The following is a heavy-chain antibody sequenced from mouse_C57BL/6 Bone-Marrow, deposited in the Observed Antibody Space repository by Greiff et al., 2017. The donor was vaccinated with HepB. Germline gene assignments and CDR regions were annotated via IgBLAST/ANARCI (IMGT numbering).Heavy chain of an antibody. CDR2: IDPSDSYT. CDR1: GYTFTSYW. J-gene: IGHJ1*03. V-gene: IGHV1-69*01. Sequence: QVHVKQPGAELVMPGASVKLSCKASGYTFTSYWMHWVKQRPGQGLEWIGEIDPSDSYTNYNQKFKGKSTLTVDKSSSTAYMQLSSLTSEDSAVYYCARSTTVVASYWYFDVWGTGTTVTVSS. CDR3: ARSTTVVASYWYFDV. D-gene: IGHD1-1*01.